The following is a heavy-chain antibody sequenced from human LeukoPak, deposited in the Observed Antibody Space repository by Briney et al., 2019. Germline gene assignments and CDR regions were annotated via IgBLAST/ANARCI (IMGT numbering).Heavy chain of an antibody. J-gene: IGHJ4*02. CDR1: GFLVTSHS. Sequence: GGSLRLSCAPSGFLVTSHSMNWVRQAPGKGLEWVSTVYTVGRTFYADSVRGRMTVSRGISRNTLYLHMDSLRVEDTAVYYCARDLRVDETTRGLDYWGRGALVTVSS. CDR3: ARDLRVDETTRGLDY. D-gene: IGHD1-7*01. V-gene: IGHV3-66*01. CDR2: VYTVGRT.